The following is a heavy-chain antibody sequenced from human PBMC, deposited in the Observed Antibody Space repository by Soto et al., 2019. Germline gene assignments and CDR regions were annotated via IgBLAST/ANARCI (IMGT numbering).Heavy chain of an antibody. CDR1: GYSFSNYW. Sequence: GESLKISCKGSGYSFSNYWITWVRQMPGKGLEWMGRIDPSDSYTSYSPSFQGHVTISADKSISTAYLQWSSLKASDTAMYYCARRRPPANLGLLSYYYALDVWGQGTTVTVSS. CDR3: ARRRPPANLGLLSYYYALDV. V-gene: IGHV5-10-1*01. CDR2: IDPSDSYT. D-gene: IGHD2-2*01. J-gene: IGHJ6*02.